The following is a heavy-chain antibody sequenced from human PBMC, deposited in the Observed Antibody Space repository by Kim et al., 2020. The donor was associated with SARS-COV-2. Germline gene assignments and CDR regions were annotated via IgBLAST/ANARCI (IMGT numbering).Heavy chain of an antibody. V-gene: IGHV4-34*01. Sequence: SLKRRVTISVDTSKNQFSLKLSSVTAADTAVYYCARERQLWSRRGSGMDVWGQGTTVTVSS. CDR3: ARERQLWSRRGSGMDV. D-gene: IGHD5-18*01. J-gene: IGHJ6*02.